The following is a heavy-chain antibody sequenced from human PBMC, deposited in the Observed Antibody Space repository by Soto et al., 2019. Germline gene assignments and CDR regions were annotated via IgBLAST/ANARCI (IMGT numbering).Heavy chain of an antibody. CDR2: IIPIFGTA. J-gene: IGHJ4*02. CDR1: GGTFSSYA. V-gene: IGHV1-69*01. D-gene: IGHD2-15*01. Sequence: QVQLVQSGAEVKKPGSSVKVSCKASGGTFSSYAISWVRQAPGQGLEWMGGIIPIFGTANYAQKFQGRVTITAEESTSTAYMELSSLRSEDTAVYYCARPYCSGGSCPTRESYFDYWGQGTLVTVSS. CDR3: ARPYCSGGSCPTRESYFDY.